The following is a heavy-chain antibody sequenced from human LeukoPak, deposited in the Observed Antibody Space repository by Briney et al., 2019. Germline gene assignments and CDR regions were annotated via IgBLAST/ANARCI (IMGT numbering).Heavy chain of an antibody. CDR1: GFTFSNYE. V-gene: IGHV3-48*03. Sequence: GGSLRLSCAASGFTFSNYEMNWVRQAPGKGLEWVSYISSSGSAIYYADSVKGRFTISRDNAKNSLYLQMNSLRDEDTAVYYCARDGPSVAGTRYYYYYGMDVWGQGTTVTVSS. D-gene: IGHD6-19*01. CDR2: ISSSGSAI. J-gene: IGHJ6*02. CDR3: ARDGPSVAGTRYYYYYGMDV.